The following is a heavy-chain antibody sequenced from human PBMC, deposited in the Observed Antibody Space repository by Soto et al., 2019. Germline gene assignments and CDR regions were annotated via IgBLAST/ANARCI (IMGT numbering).Heavy chain of an antibody. D-gene: IGHD3-3*01. V-gene: IGHV3-33*08. CDR2: IWYDGSNK. CDR3: ARAGGYDFWSGYYYYYGMDV. CDR1: GFTFSSYG. J-gene: IGHJ6*02. Sequence: PGGSLRLSCAAFGFTFSSYGMHWVRQAPGKGLEWVAVIWYDGSNKYYADSVKGRFTISRDNSKNTLYLQMNSLRAEDTAVYYCARAGGYDFWSGYYYYYGMDVWGQGTTVTVSS.